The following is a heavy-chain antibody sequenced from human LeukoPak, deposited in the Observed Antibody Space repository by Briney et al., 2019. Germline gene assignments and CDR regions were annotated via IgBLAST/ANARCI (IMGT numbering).Heavy chain of an antibody. CDR1: GYTFNSYY. CDR3: ARDKVWYSSSWYLDY. Sequence: SVKVSCKASGYTFNSYYMHWVRQAPGQGLEWMGVINHSGGSTIYAQEFQGRVTMTRDTSTSTVYMELSSLRSEDTAVYYCARDKVWYSSSWYLDYWGQGTLVTVSS. D-gene: IGHD6-13*01. V-gene: IGHV1-46*02. CDR2: INHSGGST. J-gene: IGHJ4*02.